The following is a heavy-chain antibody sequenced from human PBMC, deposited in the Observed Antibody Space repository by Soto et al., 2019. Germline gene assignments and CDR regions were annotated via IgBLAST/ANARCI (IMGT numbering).Heavy chain of an antibody. V-gene: IGHV4-39*07. CDR3: AGASPGHPGVFAF. D-gene: IGHD2-8*01. J-gene: IGHJ3*01. CDR1: GGSISSSSYH. CDR2: IYYSGST. Sequence: SETLSLTCTVSGGSISSSSYHWGWIRQPPGKGLEWIGSIYYSGSTYYNPSLKSRLTISVDTSKNHLSLKLSSVTAADPAVFYCAGASPGHPGVFAFGGQGKTVTVSS.